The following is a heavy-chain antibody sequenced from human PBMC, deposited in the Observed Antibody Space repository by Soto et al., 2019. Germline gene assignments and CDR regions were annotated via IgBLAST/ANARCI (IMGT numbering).Heavy chain of an antibody. D-gene: IGHD3-10*01. CDR1: GGSISSGDYY. V-gene: IGHV4-30-4*01. J-gene: IGHJ4*02. Sequence: NPSETLSLTCTVSGGSISSGDYYWSWIRQPPGKGLEWIGYIYYSGSTYYNPSLKSRATISVDTSKNQFSLKLSSVTAADTAVYYCASLNRLVRGVIMIDYWGQGTLVTVSS. CDR3: ASLNRLVRGVIMIDY. CDR2: IYYSGST.